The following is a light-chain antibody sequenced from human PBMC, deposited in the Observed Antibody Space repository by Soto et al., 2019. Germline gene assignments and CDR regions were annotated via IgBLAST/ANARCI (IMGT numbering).Light chain of an antibody. J-gene: IGLJ1*01. CDR3: QSYDSSLSAHYV. V-gene: IGLV1-40*01. Sequence: QSVLTQPPSVSWGPGQRVTISCTGSSSNIGATYDVQWYQQLPGTAPKLLIYGNSNRPSGVPDRFSGSKSGTSASLAITGLQADDEADSYCQSYDSSLSAHYVFGTGTKVTVL. CDR2: GNS. CDR1: SSNIGATYD.